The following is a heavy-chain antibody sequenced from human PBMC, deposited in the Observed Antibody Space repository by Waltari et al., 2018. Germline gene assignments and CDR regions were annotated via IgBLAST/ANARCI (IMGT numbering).Heavy chain of an antibody. V-gene: IGHV4-38-2*01. CDR2: IYHSGST. CDR3: ARVRIAAAATGWFDP. Sequence: QVQLQESGPGLVKPSETLSLTCAVSGYSISSGYYWGWIRQPPGKGLEWIGSIYHSGSTYYNPSLKSRVTISVDTSKTQFSLKLSSVTAADTAVYYCARVRIAAAATGWFDPWGQGTLVTVSS. D-gene: IGHD6-13*01. CDR1: GYSISSGYY. J-gene: IGHJ5*02.